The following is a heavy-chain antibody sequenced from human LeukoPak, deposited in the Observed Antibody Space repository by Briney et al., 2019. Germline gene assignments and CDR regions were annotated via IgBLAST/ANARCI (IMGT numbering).Heavy chain of an antibody. J-gene: IGHJ4*02. CDR3: ARAPYYYDSSGYPPDY. D-gene: IGHD3-22*01. Sequence: SVKVSCKASGGTFSSYAISWVRQAPGQGLEWMGRIIPIFGTANYAQKFQGRVTITTDESTSTAYMELSSLRSEDTAVYYCARAPYYYDSSGYPPDYWGQGTLVTVSS. CDR1: GGTFSSYA. V-gene: IGHV1-69*05. CDR2: IIPIFGTA.